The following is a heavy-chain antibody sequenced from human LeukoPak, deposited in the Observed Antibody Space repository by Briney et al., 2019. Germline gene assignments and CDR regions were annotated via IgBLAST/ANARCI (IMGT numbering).Heavy chain of an antibody. CDR2: MNPNSGNT. CDR3: ARGNGKWRRTDY. D-gene: IGHD5-12*01. CDR1: VYTFTSYD. V-gene: IGHV1-8*01. J-gene: IGHJ4*02. Sequence: GASVTVSFTASVYTFTSYDINWVRPATGQGLEWMGWMNPNSGNTGYAQKFQGRVTMTRNTSISTAYMELSSLRSEDTAVYYCARGNGKWRRTDYWGQGTLVTVSS.